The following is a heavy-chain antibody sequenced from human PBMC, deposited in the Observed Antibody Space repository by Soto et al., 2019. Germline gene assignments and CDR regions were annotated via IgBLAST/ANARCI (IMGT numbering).Heavy chain of an antibody. CDR3: ARRYYSGSGTAAALDY. V-gene: IGHV1-46*01. D-gene: IGHD3-10*01. Sequence: ASVKVSCKASGYTFTTYYIHWVRQAPGQGLEWMGIIDPSGGSTTYAQTFQGRVTLTRDTSTSTVYMDLTSLRSEDTAVYYCARRYYSGSGTAAALDYWGQGSLVT. CDR2: IDPSGGST. CDR1: GYTFTTYY. J-gene: IGHJ4*02.